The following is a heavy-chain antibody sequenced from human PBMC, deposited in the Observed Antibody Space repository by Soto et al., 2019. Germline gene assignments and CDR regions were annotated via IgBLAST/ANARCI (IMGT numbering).Heavy chain of an antibody. J-gene: IGHJ6*02. CDR1: GYTLTELS. CDR2: FDPEDGET. Sequence: GASVKVSCKVSGYTLTELSMHWVRQAPGKGLEWMGGFDPEDGETIYAQKFQGRVTMTEDTSTDTAYMELSSLRSEDTAVYYCAAGVVDLYYYYYGMDVWGQGTTVTVSS. D-gene: IGHD3-3*01. V-gene: IGHV1-24*01. CDR3: AAGVVDLYYYYYGMDV.